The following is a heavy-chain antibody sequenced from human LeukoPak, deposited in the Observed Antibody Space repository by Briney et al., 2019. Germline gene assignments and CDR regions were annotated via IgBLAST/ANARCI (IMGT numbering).Heavy chain of an antibody. D-gene: IGHD5-24*01. CDR2: FYFSGTS. CDR3: VRHVTTGFNLFEY. V-gene: IGHV4-59*08. Sequence: SETLSLTRSVSGASISDYYWSWIRQSPGKGLEWIGYFYFSGTSTFNPSLQSRVTMSVDASKNQFSLKLTSVTAADTAVYYCVRHVTTGFNLFEYWGQGTLVTVSS. CDR1: GASISDYY. J-gene: IGHJ4*02.